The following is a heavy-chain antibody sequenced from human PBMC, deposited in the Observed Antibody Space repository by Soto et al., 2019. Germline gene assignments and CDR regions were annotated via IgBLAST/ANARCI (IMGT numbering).Heavy chain of an antibody. CDR2: ISWDGGST. D-gene: IGHD2-8*01. CDR1: GFTFDDYT. J-gene: IGHJ4*02. V-gene: IGHV3-43*01. Sequence: GGSLRLSCAASGFTFDDYTMHWVRQAPGKGLEWVSLISWDGGSTYYADSVKGRFTISRDNSKNSLYLKMNSLRTEDSAFYYCAKSMLGAASWGFDYWGQGTLVTVSS. CDR3: AKSMLGAASWGFDY.